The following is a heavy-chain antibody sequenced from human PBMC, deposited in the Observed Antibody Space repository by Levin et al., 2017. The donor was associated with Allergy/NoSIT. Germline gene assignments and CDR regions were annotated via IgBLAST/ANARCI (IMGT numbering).Heavy chain of an antibody. D-gene: IGHD6-13*01. CDR3: ARDVFSYGAVGTPDY. CDR2: TSDDGSNN. J-gene: IGHJ4*02. Sequence: GGSLRLSCAASGFTFNSHAMHWVRQAPGKGLEWVAITSDDGSNNYYADSVRGRFSISRDNSQNTLYLQMNSLRAEETGMYYCARDVFSYGAVGTPDYWGQGTLVTVS. V-gene: IGHV3-30-3*01. CDR1: GFTFNSHA.